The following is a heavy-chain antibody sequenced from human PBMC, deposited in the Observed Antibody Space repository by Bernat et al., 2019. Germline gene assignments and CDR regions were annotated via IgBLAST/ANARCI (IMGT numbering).Heavy chain of an antibody. D-gene: IGHD3-10*01. CDR1: GFTFSSYG. CDR3: ERDSMVRGVISLLVGMDV. CDR2: IWYDGSNK. V-gene: IGHV3-33*01. J-gene: IGHJ6*02. Sequence: QVQLVESGGGVVQPGRSLRLSCAASGFTFSSYGMHWVRQAPGKGLEWVAVIWYDGSNKYYADSVKGRFTISRDNSKNTLYLQMNSLRAEDTAVYYCERDSMVRGVISLLVGMDVWGQGTTVTVSS.